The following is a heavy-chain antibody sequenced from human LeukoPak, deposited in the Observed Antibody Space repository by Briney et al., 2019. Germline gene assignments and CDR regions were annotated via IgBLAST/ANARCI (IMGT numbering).Heavy chain of an antibody. V-gene: IGHV2-70*11. CDR2: IIWDGDK. D-gene: IGHD2-21*01. J-gene: IGHJ4*02. Sequence: QSLSLTCTVSGGSISGYYCGSIRQPPGKGLEWLARIIWDGDKSYTTSMKTRLTDYKDTSNNQPGRTITNMHPMDTATYSCARIRAYYFFDYWGQGILVTVSS. CDR3: ARIRAYYFFDY. CDR1: GGSISGYYC.